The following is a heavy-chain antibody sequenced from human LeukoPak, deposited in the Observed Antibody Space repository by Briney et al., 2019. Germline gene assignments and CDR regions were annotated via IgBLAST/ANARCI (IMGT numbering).Heavy chain of an antibody. Sequence: SETLSLTCTVSGGPISSGASYWSWIRRPPGKGLEWIGEINHSGSTNYNPSLKSRVTISVDTSKNQFSLKLSSVTAADTAVYYCARVTLDAIDYWGQGTLVTVSS. J-gene: IGHJ4*02. CDR3: ARVTLDAIDY. D-gene: IGHD1-1*01. CDR2: INHSGST. V-gene: IGHV4-39*07. CDR1: GGPISSGASY.